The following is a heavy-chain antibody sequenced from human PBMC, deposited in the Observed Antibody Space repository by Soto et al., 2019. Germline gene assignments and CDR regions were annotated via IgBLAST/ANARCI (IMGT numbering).Heavy chain of an antibody. Sequence: SGTLSLTCTVSGVSISSYYWSWIRQPPGKGLEWIGYIYYSGNTNYNPSLKSRVTISIDASKSQFSLELSSVTAADSAVYFCARGIGQQLPPLDWGQGTLVTVSS. CDR2: IYYSGNT. J-gene: IGHJ4*02. D-gene: IGHD6-13*01. CDR3: ARGIGQQLPPLD. CDR1: GVSISSYY. V-gene: IGHV4-59*01.